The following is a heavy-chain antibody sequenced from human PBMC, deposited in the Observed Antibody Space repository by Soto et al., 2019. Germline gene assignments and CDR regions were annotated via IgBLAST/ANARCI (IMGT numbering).Heavy chain of an antibody. D-gene: IGHD2-15*01. J-gene: IGHJ6*02. V-gene: IGHV3-13*05. CDR1: GFTFSAYD. CDR3: ARAYSGRLPRRADYYFAMDV. CDR2: IGAADDP. Sequence: GGSLRLSCAASGFTFSAYDMHWVRQTTGKGLEWVSAIGAADDPYYLGSVKGRFTISRENAKNSLYLQMNSLRAEDMAVYYCARAYSGRLPRRADYYFAMDVWGQGTTVTVSS.